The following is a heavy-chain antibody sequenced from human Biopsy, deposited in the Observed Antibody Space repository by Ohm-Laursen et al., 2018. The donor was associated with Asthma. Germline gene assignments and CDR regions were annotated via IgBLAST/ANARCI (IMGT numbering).Heavy chain of an antibody. CDR1: GFAVSRDH. D-gene: IGHD3-22*01. J-gene: IGHJ4*02. CDR3: ARGDSSNWSHYYFDY. V-gene: IGHV3-53*01. Sequence: SLRLSCAAPGFAVSRDHMFWVRQAPGKGLEWVSVIYSGGTSHTADSVRGRFTISRDYSKNTLCLQMHSLRAEDTAVYYCARGDSSNWSHYYFDYWGQGTLVTVSS. CDR2: IYSGGTS.